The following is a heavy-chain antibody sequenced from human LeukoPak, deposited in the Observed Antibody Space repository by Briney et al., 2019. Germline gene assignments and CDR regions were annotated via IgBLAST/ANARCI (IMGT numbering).Heavy chain of an antibody. CDR1: GGSISSYY. D-gene: IGHD3-10*01. V-gene: IGHV4-59*01. J-gene: IGHJ1*01. Sequence: SETLSLTCTVSGGSISSYYWRWIRQPPGKGLEWIGYIYYSGSTNYNPSLKSRVTISVDTSKNQFSLKLSSVTAADTAVYYCARGRSNNAYGEYFQHWGQGTLVTVSS. CDR3: ARGRSNNAYGEYFQH. CDR2: IYYSGST.